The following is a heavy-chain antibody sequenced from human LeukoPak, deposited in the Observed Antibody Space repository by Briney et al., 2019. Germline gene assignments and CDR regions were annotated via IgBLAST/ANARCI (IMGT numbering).Heavy chain of an antibody. J-gene: IGHJ4*01. CDR2: IWSDGSNS. V-gene: IGHV3-33*01. D-gene: IGHD4-11*01. CDR1: GFIYSHYG. Sequence: GRSLRLSCAASGFIYSHYGMLWVRQAPGKGLEWVAVIWSDGSNSFYAGSVKGRFTISRDNSQNTLFLQMNSLRSEDTAMYYCARDAQRGFDYSNSLEYWGHGTLVTVSS. CDR3: ARDAQRGFDYSNSLEY.